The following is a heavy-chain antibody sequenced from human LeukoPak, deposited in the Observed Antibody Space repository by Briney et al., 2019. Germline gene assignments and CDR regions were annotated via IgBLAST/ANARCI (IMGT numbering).Heavy chain of an antibody. J-gene: IGHJ3*01. CDR3: VRGANTGDV. D-gene: IGHD2-8*02. CDR2: IKEDGSEK. V-gene: IGHV3-7*01. Sequence: PGGSLRLPCAASGFTFSRYWMSWVRQTPGKGLEWMANIKEDGSEKYYVDSVKGRFTISRDNAKNSLYLQMNSLRVEDTAVYHCVRGANTGDVWGQGTMVIVSS. CDR1: GFTFSRYW.